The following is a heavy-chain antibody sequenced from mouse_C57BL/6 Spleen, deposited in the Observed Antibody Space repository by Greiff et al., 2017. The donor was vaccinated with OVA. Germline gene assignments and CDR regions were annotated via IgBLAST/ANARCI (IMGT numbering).Heavy chain of an antibody. CDR2: ISYDGSN. V-gene: IGHV3-6*01. Sequence: VQLQQSGPGLVKPSQSLSLTCSVTGYSITSGYYWNWIRQFPGNKLEWMGYISYDGSNNYNPSLKNRISITRDTSKNQFFLKLNSVTTEDTATYYCARDGGTWFAYWGQGTLVTVSA. CDR1: GYSITSGYY. J-gene: IGHJ3*01. CDR3: ARDGGTWFAY. D-gene: IGHD3-3*01.